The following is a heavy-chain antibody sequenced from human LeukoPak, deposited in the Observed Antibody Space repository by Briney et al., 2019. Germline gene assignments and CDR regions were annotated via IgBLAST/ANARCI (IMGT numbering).Heavy chain of an antibody. J-gene: IGHJ4*02. CDR1: GGSISSGDYS. V-gene: IGHV4-30-4*01. CDR2: IYYSGST. D-gene: IGHD2-15*01. CDR3: AREVAVGYCSGGSCSGFDY. Sequence: PSETLSLTCTVSGGSISSGDYSWSWIRQPPGKGLEWFGYIYYSGSTYYNPSLKSRVTISVDTSKNQFSLKLSSVTAADTAVYYCAREVAVGYCSGGSCSGFDYWGQGTLVTVSS.